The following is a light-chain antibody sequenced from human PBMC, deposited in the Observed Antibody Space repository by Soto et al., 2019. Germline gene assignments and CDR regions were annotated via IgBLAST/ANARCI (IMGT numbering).Light chain of an antibody. J-gene: IGKJ5*01. V-gene: IGKV3-11*01. CDR3: QQRSNWPPIT. Sequence: EIILTQSPATLSFSPRQRATLSCRASQSVKTFLVWYQHRPGQTPRVLIYDASHRASGIPARFSGSGSGTDYTLTISSLEPEDAALYYCQQRSNWPPITFGQGTRLEIK. CDR1: QSVKTF. CDR2: DAS.